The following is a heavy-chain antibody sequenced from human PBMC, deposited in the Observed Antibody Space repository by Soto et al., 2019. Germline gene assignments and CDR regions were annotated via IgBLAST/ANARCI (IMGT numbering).Heavy chain of an antibody. CDR3: TSAVAATRASGLDV. CDR1: GFIFSDHY. D-gene: IGHD2-15*01. CDR2: SRNKANSYTT. J-gene: IGHJ6*02. Sequence: EVQLVASGGGLVQPGGSLRLSCAASGFIFSDHYMDWVRQAPGKGLEWLGRSRNKANSYTTDYAASAQGRFTVSRDDSKNSLYLQMNSLKTEDTAVYYCTSAVAATRASGLDVWGQGTTVTVSS. V-gene: IGHV3-72*01.